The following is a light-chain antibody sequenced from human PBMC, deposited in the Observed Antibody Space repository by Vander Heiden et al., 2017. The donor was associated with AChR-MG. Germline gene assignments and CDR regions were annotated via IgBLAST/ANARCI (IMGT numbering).Light chain of an antibody. J-gene: IGLJ3*02. V-gene: IGLV1-40*01. CDR2: GNT. CDR3: QSYDNSLSGSRV. CDR1: NSNIGAGYD. Sequence: QPVLTQPPSGSAAPVPRVTISSTGTNSNIGAGYDVHWYQQLPGADPKLLIHGNTNRPSGVPDRFSGSKSGTSASLVISGLQAEDEADYYCQSYDNSLSGSRVFGGGTKLTVL.